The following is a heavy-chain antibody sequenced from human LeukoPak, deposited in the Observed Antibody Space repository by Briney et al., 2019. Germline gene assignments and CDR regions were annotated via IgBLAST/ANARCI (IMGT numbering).Heavy chain of an antibody. J-gene: IGHJ4*02. CDR2: ISYDGGKR. V-gene: IGHV3-30*18. CDR3: AKGLRWFGNFYFNFFDH. D-gene: IGHD3-10*01. Sequence: GGSLRLSCSTSGFSFTTYGMHWVRQAPGKGLEWVAFISYDGGKRYFADSVKGRFSISRDNSASALFLGMDSLRTEDTAVYFCAKGLRWFGNFYFNFFDHWGQGILVTVSS. CDR1: GFSFTTYG.